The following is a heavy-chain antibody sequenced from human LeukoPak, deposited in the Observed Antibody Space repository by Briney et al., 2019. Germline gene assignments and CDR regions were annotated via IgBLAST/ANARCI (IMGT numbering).Heavy chain of an antibody. CDR3: TRDRGAYNLYDY. Sequence: GSLRLSCTASGFTFGDYAMSWFRQAPGKGLEWVGFIRSKAYGETADYAASVKGRFTISRDDSKAIAYLQMNSLKTEDTAVYHCTRDRGAYNLYDYWGQGTLVTVSS. J-gene: IGHJ4*02. CDR1: GFTFGDYA. CDR2: IRSKAYGETA. V-gene: IGHV3-49*03. D-gene: IGHD1-1*01.